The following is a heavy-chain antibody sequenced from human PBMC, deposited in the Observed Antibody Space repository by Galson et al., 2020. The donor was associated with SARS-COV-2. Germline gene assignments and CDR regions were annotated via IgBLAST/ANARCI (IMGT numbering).Heavy chain of an antibody. CDR3: VKGSIAVPYYDYYGMDV. J-gene: IGHJ6*02. Sequence: GGSLRLSCAASGFTFRTYPMHWVRQAPGKGLEYVSATSGNGGTTYYADSVKGRFTISRDNSKSILYLQMSSLRDVDTAVYYCVKGSIAVPYYDYYGMDVWGQGTTVTVSS. D-gene: IGHD6-6*01. CDR2: TSGNGGTT. CDR1: GFTFRTYP. V-gene: IGHV3-64D*09.